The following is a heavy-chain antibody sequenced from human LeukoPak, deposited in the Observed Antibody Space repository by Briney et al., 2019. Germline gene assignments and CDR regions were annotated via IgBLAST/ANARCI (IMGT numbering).Heavy chain of an antibody. J-gene: IGHJ4*02. Sequence: PGGSLRLSCAASGFTFSTYSMNWVRQAPGKGLEWVSGISGSGGSTYYADSVKGRVTISRDNSKNTLHLQMNSLRAEDTAVYYCAKERGSGSYPHFDYWGQGTLVTVSS. CDR3: AKERGSGSYPHFDY. V-gene: IGHV3-23*01. CDR2: ISGSGGST. CDR1: GFTFSTYS. D-gene: IGHD1-26*01.